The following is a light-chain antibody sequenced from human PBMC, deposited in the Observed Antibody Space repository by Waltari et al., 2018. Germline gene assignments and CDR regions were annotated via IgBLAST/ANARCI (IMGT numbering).Light chain of an antibody. J-gene: IGKJ2*01. CDR1: RSVLYSSNNKNY. Sequence: DIVMTRSPDSLAVSLGEGATINCKSSRSVLYSSNNKNYLAWYQQKPGQPPKLLIYWASTRESGVPDRFSGSGSGTDFTLTISSLQAEDVAVYYCQQYYSTPYTFGQGTKLEIK. CDR3: QQYYSTPYT. V-gene: IGKV4-1*01. CDR2: WAS.